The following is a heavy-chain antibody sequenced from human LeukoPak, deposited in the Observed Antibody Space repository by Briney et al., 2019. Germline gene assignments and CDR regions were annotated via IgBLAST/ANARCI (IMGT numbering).Heavy chain of an antibody. CDR2: IKQDGSEK. V-gene: IGHV3-7*01. CDR1: GFTFSSYW. J-gene: IGHJ6*04. Sequence: GGSLRLSCAASGFTFSSYWTSWVRQAPGKGLEWVANIKQDGSEKYYADSVKGRFTISRDNAKNSLYLQMNSLRAEDTAVYYCAELGITMIGGVWGKGTTVTISS. CDR3: AELGITMIGGV. D-gene: IGHD3-10*02.